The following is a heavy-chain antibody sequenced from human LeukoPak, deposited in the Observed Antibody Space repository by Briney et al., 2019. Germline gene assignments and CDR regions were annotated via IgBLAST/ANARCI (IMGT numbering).Heavy chain of an antibody. V-gene: IGHV3-23*01. CDR2: ISGSGGST. D-gene: IGHD2-2*01. Sequence: GGSLRLSCAASGFTFSSYAMSWVRQAPGKGLEWVSAISGSGGSTYYADSVKGRFTISRDNSKNTLYLQMNSLRAEDTAVYYCAKAVGYCSSTSCYQKYYFDYWGQGTLVTVSS. J-gene: IGHJ4*02. CDR3: AKAVGYCSSTSCYQKYYFDY. CDR1: GFTFSSYA.